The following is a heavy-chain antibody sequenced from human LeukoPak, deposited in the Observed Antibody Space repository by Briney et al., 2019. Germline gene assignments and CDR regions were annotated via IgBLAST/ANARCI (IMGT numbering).Heavy chain of an antibody. CDR2: ISSSSSYI. CDR1: GFTFSSYS. Sequence: PGGSLRLSCAASGFTFSSYSMNWVRQAPGKGLEWASSISSSSSYIYYADSVKGRFTISRDNAKNSLYLQMNSLRAEDTAVYYCATTTSRATNYWGQGTLVTVSS. J-gene: IGHJ4*02. V-gene: IGHV3-21*01. CDR3: ATTTSRATNY. D-gene: IGHD1-26*01.